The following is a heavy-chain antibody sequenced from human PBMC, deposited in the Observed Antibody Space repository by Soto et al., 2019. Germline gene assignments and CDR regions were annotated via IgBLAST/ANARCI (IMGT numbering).Heavy chain of an antibody. Sequence: SGPTLVNPTQTLTLTCTFSGFSLSTSGMRVSWIRQPPGKALEWLARIDWDDDKFYSTSLKTRLTISKDTSKNQVVLTMTNMDPVDTATYYCARHRYNWHPSHYYGMDVWGQGTMVTV. D-gene: IGHD1-20*01. J-gene: IGHJ6*02. CDR3: ARHRYNWHPSHYYGMDV. V-gene: IGHV2-70*04. CDR2: IDWDDDK. CDR1: GFSLSTSGMR.